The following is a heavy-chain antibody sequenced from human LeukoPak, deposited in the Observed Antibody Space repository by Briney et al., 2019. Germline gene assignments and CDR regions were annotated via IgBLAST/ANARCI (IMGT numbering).Heavy chain of an antibody. V-gene: IGHV3-23*01. J-gene: IGHJ4*02. CDR2: IGGIGDNT. CDR1: GFTFSSYA. CDR3: AKTPTFYDVLSGYSNDY. Sequence: GGSLRLSCAASGFTFSSYAMSWVRQAPGKGLEWVSSIGGIGDNTHYADSVKGRFTISRDTSRNTLYLQMNTLRVEDTAIYYCAKTPTFYDVLSGYSNDYWGQGTLVTVSS. D-gene: IGHD3-9*01.